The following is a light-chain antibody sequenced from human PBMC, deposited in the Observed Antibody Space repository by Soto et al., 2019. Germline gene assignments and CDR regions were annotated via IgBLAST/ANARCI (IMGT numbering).Light chain of an antibody. Sequence: QSALTQPASVSGSPGQSITISCTGTSSDVGGYNYVSWYQQHPGKAPKLMIYEVTNRPSGVSNRFSGSKSGNTASLTISGLQADDEADYYCSSYTSSITYVFGTGT. CDR2: EVT. CDR1: SSDVGGYNY. J-gene: IGLJ1*01. CDR3: SSYTSSITYV. V-gene: IGLV2-14*01.